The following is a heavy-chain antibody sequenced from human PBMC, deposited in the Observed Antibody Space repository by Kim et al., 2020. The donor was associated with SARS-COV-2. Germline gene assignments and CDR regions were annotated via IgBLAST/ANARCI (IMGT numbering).Heavy chain of an antibody. CDR3: ARHAGSRGYYGSASYYCLDF. Sequence: SETLSLTCTVSGGSMNSGTSYWGWIRQAPGVELEWIGNIYKDGSTYYNPSLKSRVTISVDPSTNQFSLQLRYVTAADTSVYYCARHAGSRGYYGSASYYCLDFSGQGTLVTVSS. V-gene: IGHV4-39*01. CDR2: IYKDGST. J-gene: IGHJ4*02. CDR1: GGSMNSGTSY. D-gene: IGHD3-10*01.